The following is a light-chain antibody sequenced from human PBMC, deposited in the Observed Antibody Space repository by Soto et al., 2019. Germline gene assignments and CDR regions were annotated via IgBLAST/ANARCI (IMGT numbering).Light chain of an antibody. CDR2: AAS. V-gene: IGKV1-9*01. CDR3: QQLNSYPST. Sequence: DIQLTQSPSFLSASVGDRVTITCRASQGISSYLAWYQQKPGKAPKLLIYAASTLQSGVPSSFSGSGSGTEFTLTISSQQPQDFATYYCQQLNSYPSTFGGGTKVEIK. CDR1: QGISSY. J-gene: IGKJ4*01.